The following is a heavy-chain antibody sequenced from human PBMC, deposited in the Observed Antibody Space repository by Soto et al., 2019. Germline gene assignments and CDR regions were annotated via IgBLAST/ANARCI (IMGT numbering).Heavy chain of an antibody. CDR1: GITPSRDW. J-gene: IGHJ4*02. V-gene: IGHV3-7*01. CDR3: AKLLNGVTALDY. D-gene: IGHD2-21*02. CDR2: IKPDGSGE. Sequence: EVQLVESGGGLVQPGGSLRLSCTASGITPSRDWMTWVRQAPGKGLEWVASIKPDGSGEYYLDSVKGRFTISRDNTKNSLYLQANSLRAEDTAMYFCAKLLNGVTALDYWGQGTLVTVSS.